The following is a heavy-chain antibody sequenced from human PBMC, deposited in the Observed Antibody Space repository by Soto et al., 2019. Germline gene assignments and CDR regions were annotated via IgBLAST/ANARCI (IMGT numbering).Heavy chain of an antibody. D-gene: IGHD4-17*01. J-gene: IGHJ3*02. Sequence: EVQLLESGGGLVQPGGSLRLSCAASGFTFSSYAMSWVRQAPGKGLEWVSAISGSGGSTYYADSVKGRFTISRDNSKNPLYLQMNSLRAEDTAVYYCAKGLLTTVTSPGDAFDIWGQGTMVTVSS. V-gene: IGHV3-23*01. CDR2: ISGSGGST. CDR1: GFTFSSYA. CDR3: AKGLLTTVTSPGDAFDI.